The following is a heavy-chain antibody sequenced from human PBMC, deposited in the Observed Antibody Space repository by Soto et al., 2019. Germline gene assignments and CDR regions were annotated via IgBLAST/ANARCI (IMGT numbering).Heavy chain of an antibody. J-gene: IGHJ1*01. V-gene: IGHV1-69*13. CDR3: AGAFYSSSAILQH. CDR1: GGTFSNYA. Sequence: SVKVSCKASGGTFSNYAISWVRQAPGQGLEWMGGIIPIFGTVNYAQNFQGRVTITADESKSTAYMELSSLRSEDTAVYYCAGAFYSSSAILQHWGQRTLVTGSS. CDR2: IIPIFGTV. D-gene: IGHD6-6*01.